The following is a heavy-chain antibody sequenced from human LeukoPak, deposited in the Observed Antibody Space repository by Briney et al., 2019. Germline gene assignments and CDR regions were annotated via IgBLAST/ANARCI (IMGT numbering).Heavy chain of an antibody. D-gene: IGHD1-1*01. CDR3: GRDRGQHQLNVFDI. Sequence: GGSLRLSCAASGFTFSSYWMSWVRQAPGKGLEWVANIKQDGSEKYYVDSVKGRFTISRDNAKNSLYLQMNSLRAEDTAVYYCGRDRGQHQLNVFDIGGKGKKATVSS. CDR1: GFTFSSYW. V-gene: IGHV3-7*01. J-gene: IGHJ3*02. CDR2: IKQDGSEK.